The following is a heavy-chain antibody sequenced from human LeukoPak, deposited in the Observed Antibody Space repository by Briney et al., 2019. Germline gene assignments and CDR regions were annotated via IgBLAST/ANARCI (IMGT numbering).Heavy chain of an antibody. Sequence: PGRSLRLSCAASGFTFSSYSMNWARQAPGKGLEWVSSISSSSSYIYYADSVKGRFTISRDNAKNSLYLQMNSLRAEDTAVYYCARVVPAASYGMDVWGKGTTVTVSS. D-gene: IGHD2-2*01. V-gene: IGHV3-21*01. CDR1: GFTFSSYS. CDR2: ISSSSSYI. J-gene: IGHJ6*04. CDR3: ARVVPAASYGMDV.